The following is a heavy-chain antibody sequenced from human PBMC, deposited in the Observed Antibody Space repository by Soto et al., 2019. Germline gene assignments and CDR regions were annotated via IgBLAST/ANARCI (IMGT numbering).Heavy chain of an antibody. CDR2: IYYSGST. CDR3: AREKITMVRGVLYYYYGMDV. J-gene: IGHJ6*02. Sequence: SETLSLTCTVSVGSISSGGYYWSWIRQHPGKGLEWIGYIYYSGSTYYNPSLKSRVTISVDMSKNQFSLKLSSVTAADTAVYYCAREKITMVRGVLYYYYGMDVWGQGTTVTVSS. V-gene: IGHV4-31*03. CDR1: VGSISSGGYY. D-gene: IGHD3-10*01.